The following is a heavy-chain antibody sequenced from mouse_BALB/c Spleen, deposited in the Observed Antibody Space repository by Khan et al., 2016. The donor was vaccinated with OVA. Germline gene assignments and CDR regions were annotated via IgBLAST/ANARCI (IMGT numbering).Heavy chain of an antibody. Sequence: QVQLKQSGPGLVQPSQSLSITCTVSGFSLTSYGVHWVRQPPGKGLEWLGVIWSGGSTDYNAAFISRLSISKDNSKSQVFFKMNSLQADDTAIYYCARSPYGNLYYYAMDYWCQETSVTVSS. CDR1: GFSLTSYG. CDR2: IWSGGST. D-gene: IGHD2-1*01. CDR3: ARSPYGNLYYYAMDY. J-gene: IGHJ4*01. V-gene: IGHV2-4*02.